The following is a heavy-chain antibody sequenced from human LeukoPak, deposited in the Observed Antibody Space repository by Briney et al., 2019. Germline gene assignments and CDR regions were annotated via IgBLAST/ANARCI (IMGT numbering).Heavy chain of an antibody. CDR3: ARGAFPGTNGNWFDP. J-gene: IGHJ5*02. Sequence: GGSLRLSCAASGFTFSSYAMSWVRQAPGKGLEWVSAISGSGGSTYYADSVKGRFTISRDNSKNTLYLQMNSLRAEDTAVYYCARGAFPGTNGNWFDPWGQGTLVTVSS. CDR2: ISGSGGST. CDR1: GFTFSSYA. D-gene: IGHD1-1*01. V-gene: IGHV3-23*01.